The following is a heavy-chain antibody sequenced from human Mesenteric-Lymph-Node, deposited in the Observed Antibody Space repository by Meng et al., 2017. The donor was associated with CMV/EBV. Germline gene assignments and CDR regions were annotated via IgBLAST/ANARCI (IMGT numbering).Heavy chain of an antibody. J-gene: IGHJ4*02. CDR1: GGSISSSSYY. V-gene: IGHV4-39*01. CDR3: ARLGVGATTAIDY. CDR2: IYYSGST. Sequence: SETLSLTCTVSGGSISSSSYYWGWIRQPPGKGLEWIGSIYYSGSTYYNPSLKSRVTISVDTSKNQFSLKLSSVTAADTAVYYCARLGVGATTAIDYWGQGTLVTVSS. D-gene: IGHD1-26*01.